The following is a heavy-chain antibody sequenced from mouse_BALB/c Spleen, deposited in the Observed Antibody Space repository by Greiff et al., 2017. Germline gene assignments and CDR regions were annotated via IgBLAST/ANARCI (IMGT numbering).Heavy chain of an antibody. V-gene: IGHV14-3*02. J-gene: IGHJ2*01. CDR3: ARIYYYGSSYGYFDY. CDR2: IDPANGNT. Sequence: VQLQQSGAELVKPGASVKLSCTASGFNIKDTYMHWVKQRPEQGLEWIGRIDPANGNTKYDPKFQGKATITADTSSNTAYLQLSSLTSEDTAVYYCARIYYYGSSYGYFDYWGQGTTLTVSS. D-gene: IGHD1-1*01. CDR1: GFNIKDTY.